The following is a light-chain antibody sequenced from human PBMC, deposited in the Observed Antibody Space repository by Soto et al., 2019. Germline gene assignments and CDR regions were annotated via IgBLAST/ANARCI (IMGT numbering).Light chain of an antibody. CDR1: QSISRY. Sequence: DIRMTQSPPSLSASVGDRVTITCRASQSISRYLNWYQQKPGKVPKLLIYGASSLQSGVPSRFSGSGSGTDFTLTINSLQPEDFATYYCQQSYSSPPAFGQGTRLEIK. V-gene: IGKV1-39*01. J-gene: IGKJ5*01. CDR3: QQSYSSPPA. CDR2: GAS.